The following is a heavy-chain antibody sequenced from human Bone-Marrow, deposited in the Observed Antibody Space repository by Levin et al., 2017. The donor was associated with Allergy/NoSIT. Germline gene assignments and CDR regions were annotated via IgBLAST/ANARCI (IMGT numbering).Heavy chain of an antibody. V-gene: IGHV2-5*02. CDR1: GFSLSTSGVS. D-gene: IGHD2-2*01. CDR3: ARGKYQLLDAFDI. CDR2: ISWDDDV. J-gene: IGHJ3*02. Sequence: ASGPTLVKPTQTLTLTCTFSGFSLSTSGVSVGWIRQPPGNALEWLALISWDDDVRSRASLTRRLVILKDPSKNQVALTLTNVDPADTATYFCARGKYQLLDAFDIWGQGTRVTVSS.